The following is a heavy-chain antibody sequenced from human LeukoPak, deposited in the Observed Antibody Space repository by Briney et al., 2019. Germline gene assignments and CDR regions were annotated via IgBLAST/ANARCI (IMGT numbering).Heavy chain of an antibody. D-gene: IGHD6-13*01. CDR1: GYTFTTYW. Sequence: GESLQISCKGSGYTFTTYWIGWVRQMPGKGLEWMGIIYPGNSDTRYSPSFQGQVTISADTSISTAYLHWNSLKASDTAMYYCTRAAAINFDYWGQGRVVTVSS. V-gene: IGHV5-51*01. CDR2: IYPGNSDT. J-gene: IGHJ4*02. CDR3: TRAAAINFDY.